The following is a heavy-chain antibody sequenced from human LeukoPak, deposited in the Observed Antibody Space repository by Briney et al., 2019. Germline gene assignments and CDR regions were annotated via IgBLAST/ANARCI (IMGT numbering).Heavy chain of an antibody. J-gene: IGHJ6*02. CDR1: GGTFSSYA. Sequence: SVKVSCKASGGTFSSYAISWVRQAPGQGLEWMGRIIPILGIANYAQKFQGRVTITADKSTSTAYMELSSLRSEDTAVYYCARGYDSSGYYYFGGMDVWGQGTTVTVSS. V-gene: IGHV1-69*04. CDR2: IIPILGIA. CDR3: ARGYDSSGYYYFGGMDV. D-gene: IGHD3-22*01.